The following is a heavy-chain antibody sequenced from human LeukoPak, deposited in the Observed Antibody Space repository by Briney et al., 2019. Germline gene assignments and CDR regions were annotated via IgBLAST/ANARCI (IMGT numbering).Heavy chain of an antibody. CDR3: AKEAYSSSWN. V-gene: IGHV3-21*01. CDR1: GFAFYTYG. Sequence: GGSLRLSCAASGFAFYTYGMTWVRQAPGKGLEWVSSISGSSSYIYYADSVKGRFIISRDNARKSLYLQMNSLRAEDTAVYYCAKEAYSSSWNWGQGTLVTVSS. J-gene: IGHJ4*02. D-gene: IGHD6-13*01. CDR2: ISGSSSYI.